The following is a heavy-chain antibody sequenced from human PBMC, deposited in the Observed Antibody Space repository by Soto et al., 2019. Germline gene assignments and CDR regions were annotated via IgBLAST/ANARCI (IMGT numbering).Heavy chain of an antibody. J-gene: IGHJ5*02. CDR2: ISYSGNT. CDR1: GDSMNNADYF. CDR3: ARQAEYSSGWYRVSWFDP. V-gene: IGHV4-30-4*01. D-gene: IGHD6-19*01. Sequence: SETLSLTCSVSGDSMNNADYFWTWIRQPPGKGLQWIGYISYSGNTFYNPSLKTRLTMSVDTSKNQFSLKLSSVTAADTAVYYCARQAEYSSGWYRVSWFDPWGQGTLVTVSS.